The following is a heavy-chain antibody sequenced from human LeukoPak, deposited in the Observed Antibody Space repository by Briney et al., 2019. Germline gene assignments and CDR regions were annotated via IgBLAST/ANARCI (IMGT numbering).Heavy chain of an antibody. D-gene: IGHD4-23*01. CDR2: ISWNSGSI. J-gene: IGHJ4*02. CDR1: GFTFDDYA. CDR3: AKGADYGGNSAFDY. V-gene: IGHV3-9*01. Sequence: GRSLRLSCAASGFTFDDYAMHWVRQAPGKGLEWVSGISWNSGSIGYAESVKGRFTISRDNAKNSLYLQMNSLRAEDTALYYCAKGADYGGNSAFDYWGQGTLVTVSS.